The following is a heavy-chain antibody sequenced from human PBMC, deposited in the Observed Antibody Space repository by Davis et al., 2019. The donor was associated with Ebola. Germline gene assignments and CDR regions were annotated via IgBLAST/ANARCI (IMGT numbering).Heavy chain of an antibody. CDR2: LNPNTGGT. D-gene: IGHD1-1*01. CDR1: GYSFTGFH. Sequence: ASVKVSCKASGYSFTGFHMHWVRQAPGQGLEWMGWLNPNTGGTNYGQKFQGRVTMTLDTSTNTAYMELSSLSADDTAIDYCARDTFCVSLNCTAPGRFDYWGQGTLVTVSS. CDR3: ARDTFCVSLNCTAPGRFDY. J-gene: IGHJ4*02. V-gene: IGHV1-2*02.